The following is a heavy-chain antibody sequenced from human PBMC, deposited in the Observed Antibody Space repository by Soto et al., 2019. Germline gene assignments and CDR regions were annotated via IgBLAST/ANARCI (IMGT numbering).Heavy chain of an antibody. D-gene: IGHD6-19*01. J-gene: IGHJ4*02. Sequence: QVQLVQSGAEEKKPGALVKVSCKASGYTFTGYAMHWVRQAPGQRLEWMGWINAGNGNTKYSQKFQGRVTITRDTSASAAYMELSSLSSEDTAVYYCARAVAVPADFDYWGQGTLVTVSS. V-gene: IGHV1-3*05. CDR3: ARAVAVPADFDY. CDR2: INAGNGNT. CDR1: GYTFTGYA.